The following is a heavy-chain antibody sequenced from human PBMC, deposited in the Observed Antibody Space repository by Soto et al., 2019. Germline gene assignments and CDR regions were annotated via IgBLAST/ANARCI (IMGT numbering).Heavy chain of an antibody. V-gene: IGHV1-2*04. CDR2: INPNSGGT. Sequence: VASVKVSCKASGYTFTGYYMHWVRQAPGQGLEWMGWINPNSGGTNYAQKFQGWVTMTRDTSISTAYMELSSLRSEDTAVYYCATDLGYDSSHWGQGTLVTVSS. CDR3: ATDLGYDSSH. D-gene: IGHD3-22*01. CDR1: GYTFTGYY. J-gene: IGHJ4*02.